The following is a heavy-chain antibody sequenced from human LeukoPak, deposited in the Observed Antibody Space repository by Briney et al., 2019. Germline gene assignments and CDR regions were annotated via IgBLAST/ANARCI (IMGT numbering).Heavy chain of an antibody. CDR1: GFTFSRNA. CDR2: ISYDGSTT. J-gene: IGHJ6*03. Sequence: GGSLRLSCAASGFTFSRNAMHWVRQTPGKGLEWVAVISYDGSTTYYSDSVKGRFTISRDNSKSTLYLQMNSLRAEDTAVFYCTRDTGDGVTPPDYYYYMDVWGTGTTVTVSS. D-gene: IGHD5-24*01. CDR3: TRDTGDGVTPPDYYYYMDV. V-gene: IGHV3-30*04.